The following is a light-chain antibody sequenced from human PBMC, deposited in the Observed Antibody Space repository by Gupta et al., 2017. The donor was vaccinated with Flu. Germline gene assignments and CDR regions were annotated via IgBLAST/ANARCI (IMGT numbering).Light chain of an antibody. V-gene: IGKV4-1*01. Sequence: RQRPGQPPELLVYWASTRAAGVPDRFSGSGSGTDFTLTIYSVKAEDVAIYYCQQYEKDPTMTFGQGTRMEIK. CDR2: WAS. J-gene: IGKJ5*01. CDR3: QQYEKDPTMT.